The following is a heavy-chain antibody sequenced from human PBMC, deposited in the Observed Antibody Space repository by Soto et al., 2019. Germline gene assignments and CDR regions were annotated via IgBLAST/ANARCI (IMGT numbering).Heavy chain of an antibody. CDR2: IYYSGST. CDR1: GGSISSYY. CDR3: ARVSGSDDSSGYPDPYYFDH. Sequence: SETLSLTCTVSGGSISSYYWSWIRQPPGKGLEWIGYIYYSGSTNYNPSLKSRVTISVDTSKNQFSLKLSSVTAADTAVYYCARVSGSDDSSGYPDPYYFDHWGQGTLVTVSS. D-gene: IGHD3-22*01. V-gene: IGHV4-59*01. J-gene: IGHJ4*02.